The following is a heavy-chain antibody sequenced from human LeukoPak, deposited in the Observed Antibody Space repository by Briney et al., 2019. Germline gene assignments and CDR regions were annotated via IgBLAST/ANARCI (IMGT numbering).Heavy chain of an antibody. D-gene: IGHD2-15*01. V-gene: IGHV5-51*01. CDR3: ARARRGYCSGGSCYSGYFDY. J-gene: IGHJ4*02. Sequence: GESLKIPCKGSGYSFTSYWIGWVRQMPGKGLEWMGIIYPGDSDTRYSPSFQGQVTISADKSISTAYLQWSSLKASDTAMYYCARARRGYCSGGSCYSGYFDYWGQGTLVTVSS. CDR1: GYSFTSYW. CDR2: IYPGDSDT.